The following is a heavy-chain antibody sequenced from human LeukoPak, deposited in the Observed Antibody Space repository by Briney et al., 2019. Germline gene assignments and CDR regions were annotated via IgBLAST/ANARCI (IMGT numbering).Heavy chain of an antibody. CDR2: INHSGST. J-gene: IGHJ6*02. D-gene: IGHD2-2*01. CDR3: ARGKRYCSSTSCYHRSYGMDV. V-gene: IGHV4-34*01. CDR1: GGSFSGYY. Sequence: SETLSLTCAVYGGSFSGYYWSWIRQPPGKGLEWIGEINHSGSTNYNPSLKSRVTISVDTSKNQFSLKLSSVTAADTAVYCCARGKRYCSSTSCYHRSYGMDVWGQGTTVTVSS.